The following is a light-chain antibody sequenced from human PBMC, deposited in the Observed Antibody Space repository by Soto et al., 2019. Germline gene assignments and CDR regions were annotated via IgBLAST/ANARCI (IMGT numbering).Light chain of an antibody. V-gene: IGLV3-1*01. J-gene: IGLJ1*01. CDR3: CSYAGIYSYV. CDR1: KLGDKY. CDR2: QDS. Sequence: SYELTQPPSVSVSPGQTASITCSGDKLGDKYACWYQQKPGQSPVLVIYQDSKRPSGIPERFSGSNSGNTATLTISGLQAEDEADYYCCSYAGIYSYVFGTGTKLTVL.